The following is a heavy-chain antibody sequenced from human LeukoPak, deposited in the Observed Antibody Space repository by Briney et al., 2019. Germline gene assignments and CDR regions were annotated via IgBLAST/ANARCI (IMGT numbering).Heavy chain of an antibody. CDR1: GGSISSYY. CDR3: ARSPHDRSFDY. Sequence: SETLSLTCTVSGGSISSYYWSWIRQPPGKGLEWIGYIYYSGSTNYNPSLKSRVTISVDTSKNQFSLKLSSVTAADTAVYYCARSPHDRSFDYWGQGTLVTVSS. J-gene: IGHJ4*02. D-gene: IGHD3-22*01. V-gene: IGHV4-59*01. CDR2: IYYSGST.